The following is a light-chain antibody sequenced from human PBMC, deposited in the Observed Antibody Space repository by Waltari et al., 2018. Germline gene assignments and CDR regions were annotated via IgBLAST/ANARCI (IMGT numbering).Light chain of an antibody. J-gene: IGLJ3*02. CDR3: SSYTSSSPVL. V-gene: IGLV2-14*03. Sequence: QSALTHPASVSGSPGQSITISCTGTSSHVDLYEHLSWYQQHPGKAPKLMIYDVTIRPSGVSSRFSGSESGNTASLTILGLQAEDEADYYCSSYTSSSPVLFGGGTKLTVL. CDR1: SSHVDLYEH. CDR2: DVT.